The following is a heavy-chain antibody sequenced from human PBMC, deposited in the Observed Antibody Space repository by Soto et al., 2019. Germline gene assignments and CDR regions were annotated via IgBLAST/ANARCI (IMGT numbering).Heavy chain of an antibody. J-gene: IGHJ4*02. CDR2: IYYNGNT. D-gene: IGHD4-4*01. CDR3: AKYSWTQADGFTPAY. Sequence: PSETLSLTCTVSVDSITGHYWSWIRQPPGKGLEWIGYIYYNGNTEYNPSLESRVTMSVDTSKNQFSMKLRSVTPADTAVYYCAKYSWTQADGFTPAYWGQGDLVTVSS. V-gene: IGHV4-59*11. CDR1: VDSITGHY.